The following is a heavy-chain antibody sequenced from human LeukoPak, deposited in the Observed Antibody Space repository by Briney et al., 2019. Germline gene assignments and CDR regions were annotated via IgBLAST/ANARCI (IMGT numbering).Heavy chain of an antibody. V-gene: IGHV3-23*01. CDR3: ARHDSFIPY. Sequence: GGSLTLPCAASGFTFNYYAMSWVRKAPRKGLEWVSGISDNEGSTYYTDSVKGRFTISRDNTKNTVYLQMNNLRLDDTAVYFCARHDSFIPYWGQGTLVTVSS. D-gene: IGHD5-18*01. CDR2: ISDNEGST. CDR1: GFTFNYYA. J-gene: IGHJ4*02.